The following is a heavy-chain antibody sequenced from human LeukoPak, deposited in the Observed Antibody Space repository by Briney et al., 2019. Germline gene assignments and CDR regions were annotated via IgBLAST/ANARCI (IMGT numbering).Heavy chain of an antibody. CDR1: GDYIGSSF. Sequence: PSETLSLTCSVSGDYIGSSFWSWIRQHPGKGLEWIGYIYYSGSTYYNPSLKSRVTISVDTSKNQFSLKLSSVTAADTAVYYCARSITMVRGRNWFDPWGQGTLVTVSS. V-gene: IGHV4-31*03. CDR2: IYYSGST. CDR3: ARSITMVRGRNWFDP. J-gene: IGHJ5*02. D-gene: IGHD3-10*01.